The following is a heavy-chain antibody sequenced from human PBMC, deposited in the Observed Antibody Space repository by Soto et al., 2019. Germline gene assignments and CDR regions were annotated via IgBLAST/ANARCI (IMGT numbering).Heavy chain of an antibody. CDR3: ARDERDSGSLAY. Sequence: QVQLVESGGGVVQPGRSLRLSCAASGFTFSSYGMHWVRQAPGKGLEWVAVIWYDGSNTYYADSVKGRFTISRDNSKNTLYLQMNSLRAEDTAVYYCARDERDSGSLAYWGQGTLVTGSS. D-gene: IGHD3-10*01. V-gene: IGHV3-33*01. J-gene: IGHJ4*02. CDR2: IWYDGSNT. CDR1: GFTFSSYG.